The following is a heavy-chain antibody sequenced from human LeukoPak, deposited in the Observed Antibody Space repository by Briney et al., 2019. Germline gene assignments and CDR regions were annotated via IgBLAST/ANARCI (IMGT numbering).Heavy chain of an antibody. D-gene: IGHD3-3*01. J-gene: IGHJ5*02. CDR3: ASIFWSGQQNWFDP. Sequence: GASVKVSCKASGYTFTSYAMHWVSQAPGQRLEWMGWINAGNGNTKYSQKFQGRVTITRDTSASTAYMELSSLRSEDTAVYYCASIFWSGQQNWFDPWGQGTLVTVSS. V-gene: IGHV1-3*01. CDR1: GYTFTSYA. CDR2: INAGNGNT.